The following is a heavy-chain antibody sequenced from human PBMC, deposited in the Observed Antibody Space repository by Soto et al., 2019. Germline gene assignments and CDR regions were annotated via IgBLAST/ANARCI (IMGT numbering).Heavy chain of an antibody. D-gene: IGHD2-2*01. Sequence: QVQLVQSGAEVKKPGSSVKVSCKASGGTFSSYAISWVRQAPGQGLEWMGGIIPIFGTANYAQKCQGRVTITVDESTSTAYMELGSLRSEETAVYYCASSRREYQLRRPTNWGQGTLVTVSS. CDR1: GGTFSSYA. CDR2: IIPIFGTA. CDR3: ASSRREYQLRRPTN. V-gene: IGHV1-69*01. J-gene: IGHJ4*02.